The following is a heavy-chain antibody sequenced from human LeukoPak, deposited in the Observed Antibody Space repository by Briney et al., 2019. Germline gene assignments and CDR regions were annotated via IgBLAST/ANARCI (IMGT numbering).Heavy chain of an antibody. J-gene: IGHJ4*02. Sequence: KPSETLSLTCTVSGASIRSTGYYWGWIRQPPGKGLEWIGSIYYSGNTFYNPSLKSRVTISVDTSKNQFSLKLTSVTAADTAVYYCARSRQANYWGQGTLVTVSS. V-gene: IGHV4-39*01. CDR2: IYYSGNT. CDR3: ARSRQANY. CDR1: GASIRSTGYY.